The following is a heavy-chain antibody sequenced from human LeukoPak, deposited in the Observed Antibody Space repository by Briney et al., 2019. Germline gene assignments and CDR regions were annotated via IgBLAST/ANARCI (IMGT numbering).Heavy chain of an antibody. CDR3: VRDWGSTRFDY. CDR1: GSTFSSYG. J-gene: IGHJ4*02. CDR2: ISYDGSNK. D-gene: IGHD7-27*01. V-gene: IGHV3-30*03. Sequence: GGSLRLSCAASGSTFSSYGMHWVRQAPGKGLEWVAVISYDGSNKYYADSVKGRFTISRDNSKNTLYLQMNSLRAEDTAVYYCVRDWGSTRFDYWGQGTLVTVSS.